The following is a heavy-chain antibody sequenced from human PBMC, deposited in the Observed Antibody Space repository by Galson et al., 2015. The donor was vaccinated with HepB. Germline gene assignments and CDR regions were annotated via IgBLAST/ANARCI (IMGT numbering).Heavy chain of an antibody. J-gene: IGHJ4*02. V-gene: IGHV3-23*01. Sequence: SLRLSCAASGFTFSSYAMSWVRQAPGKGLEWVSAISGSGGSTYYADSVKGRFTISRDNSKNTLYLQMNSLRPEDTAVYYCAKNVLSVTGNLYYFDYWGQGTLVTVSS. CDR3: AKNVLSVTGNLYYFDY. CDR2: ISGSGGST. D-gene: IGHD6-19*01. CDR1: GFTFSSYA.